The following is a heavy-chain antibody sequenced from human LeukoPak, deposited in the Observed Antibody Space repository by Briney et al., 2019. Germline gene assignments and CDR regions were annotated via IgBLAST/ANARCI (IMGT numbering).Heavy chain of an antibody. D-gene: IGHD2-8*02. V-gene: IGHV3-7*01. CDR1: GFTCSVFW. CDR3: ARNQHWSRDI. Sequence: GGSLTLSCAASGFTCSVFWVEWFRQAPGRGLEWVANINKYGSNTYYMDSVTGRFSISRDTAKNSLSLQMNSLRVYDTAVYYCARNQHWSRDIWGQGILVTVPS. CDR2: INKYGSNT. J-gene: IGHJ4*02.